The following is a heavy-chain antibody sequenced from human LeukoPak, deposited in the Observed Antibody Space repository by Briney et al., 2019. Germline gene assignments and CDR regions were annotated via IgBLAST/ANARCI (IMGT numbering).Heavy chain of an antibody. V-gene: IGHV3-23*01. CDR3: AKRAPYYFDY. J-gene: IGHJ4*02. CDR2: FSGTSDNT. CDR1: GFTFSSYA. Sequence: GGSLRFSCAASGFTFSSYAMSWVRQAPGKGLEWVATFSGTSDNTYYPGSVKGRFTISRDNSKNTLFLQMNSLRAEDTAVYFCAKRAPYYFDYWGQGTLVTVSS.